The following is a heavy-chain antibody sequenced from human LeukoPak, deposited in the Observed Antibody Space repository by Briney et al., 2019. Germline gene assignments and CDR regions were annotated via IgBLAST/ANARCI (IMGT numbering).Heavy chain of an antibody. Sequence: PGGSLRLSCAASGFTFSSYGMHWVRQAPGKVLEWVAVISYDGSNKYYADSVTGRFTLSRDNYKNTLYLQMSSLRAEDTAVYYCAKDLMRYSGSYGGFDYWGQGTLVIVSS. CDR2: ISYDGSNK. J-gene: IGHJ4*02. CDR1: GFTFSSYG. V-gene: IGHV3-30*18. CDR3: AKDLMRYSGSYGGFDY. D-gene: IGHD1-26*01.